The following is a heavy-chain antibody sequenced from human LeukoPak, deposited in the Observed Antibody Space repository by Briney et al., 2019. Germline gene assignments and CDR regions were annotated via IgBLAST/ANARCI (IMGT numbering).Heavy chain of an antibody. D-gene: IGHD3-22*01. CDR1: GFTFSTYA. V-gene: IGHV3-23*01. CDR2: ISGSGGST. J-gene: IGHJ4*02. CDR3: AKSPMIVVPYYFDY. Sequence: GGSLRLSCAASGFTFSTYAMSWVHQAPGKGLEWVSAISGSGGSTYYADSVKGRFTISRDNSKNTLYLQMNSLRAEDTAVYYCAKSPMIVVPYYFDYWGQGTLVTVSS.